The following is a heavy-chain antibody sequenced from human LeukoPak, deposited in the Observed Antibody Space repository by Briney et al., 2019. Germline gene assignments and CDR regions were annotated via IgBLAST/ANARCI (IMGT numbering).Heavy chain of an antibody. CDR1: GGSISSDDYY. CDR3: ARDRKYGSESLRRLDY. CDR2: ISYSGNT. Sequence: PSQTLPLTCTVSGGSISSDDYYWSWIRQPPGKGLEWIGYISYSGNTYYNPSLKSRVTISVDTSKNQFSLKLSSVTVADTAVYYCARDRKYGSESLRRLDYWGQGTLVTVSS. D-gene: IGHD3-10*01. J-gene: IGHJ4*02. V-gene: IGHV4-30-4*01.